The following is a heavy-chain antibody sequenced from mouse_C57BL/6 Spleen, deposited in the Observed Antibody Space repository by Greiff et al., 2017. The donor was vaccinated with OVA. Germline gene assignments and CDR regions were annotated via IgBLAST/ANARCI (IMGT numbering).Heavy chain of an antibody. CDR2: INPGSGGT. CDR1: GYAFTNYL. D-gene: IGHD2-4*01. CDR3: ARRYDYDGYYAMGY. Sequence: VQLQQSGAELVRPGTSVKVSCKASGYAFTNYLIEWVKQRPGQGLEWIGEINPGSGGTNYNEKFKGKATLTADKSSSTVYMQLSSLTSEDSAVEFCARRYDYDGYYAMGYWGQGTSVTVAS. V-gene: IGHV1-54*01. J-gene: IGHJ4*01.